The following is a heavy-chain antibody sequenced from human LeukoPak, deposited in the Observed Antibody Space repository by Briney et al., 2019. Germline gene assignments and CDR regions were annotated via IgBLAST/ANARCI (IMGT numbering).Heavy chain of an antibody. CDR3: ARRTGFDLFDY. J-gene: IGHJ4*02. V-gene: IGHV4-4*09. D-gene: IGHD3/OR15-3a*01. CDR2: IYSTGNT. CDR1: GDSVRSYH. Sequence: PSETLSLTCTVSGDSVRSYHWGWIRQSPGKGLEWIGYIYSTGNTNYNPSLESRVTISVDTSKNQFSLRLTSVTAADTALYFCARRTGFDLFDYWGQGTLVTVSS.